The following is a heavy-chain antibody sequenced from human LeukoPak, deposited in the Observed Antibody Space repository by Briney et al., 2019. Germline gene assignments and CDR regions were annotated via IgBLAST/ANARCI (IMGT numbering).Heavy chain of an antibody. CDR2: VSWNSGDI. V-gene: IGHV3-9*01. J-gene: IGHJ4*02. CDR3: ARDYGAWDY. Sequence: GGSLRLSCVASGFTFDEYAMHWVRQAPGKGLEWVASVSWNSGDIDYADSVKGRFTISRDNAKNSLYLQMNSLRAEDTAVYYCARDYGAWDYWGQGTLVTVSS. CDR1: GFTFDEYA. D-gene: IGHD4-17*01.